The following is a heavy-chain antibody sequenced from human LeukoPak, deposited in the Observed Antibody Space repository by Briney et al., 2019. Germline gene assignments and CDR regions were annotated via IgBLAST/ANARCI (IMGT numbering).Heavy chain of an antibody. J-gene: IGHJ4*02. D-gene: IGHD6-19*01. CDR2: ISGSGGST. V-gene: IGHV3-23*01. CDR3: AKDPASGWYSSQYERNDY. CDR1: EFTFSSYA. Sequence: GGSLRLSCAASEFTFSSYAMSWVRQAPGKGLEWVSAISGSGGSTYYADSVKGRFTISRDNSKNTLYLQMNSLRAEDTAVYYCAKDPASGWYSSQYERNDYWGQGTLVTVSS.